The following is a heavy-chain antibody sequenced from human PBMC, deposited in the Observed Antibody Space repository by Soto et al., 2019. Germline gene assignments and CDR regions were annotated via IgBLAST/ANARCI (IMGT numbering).Heavy chain of an antibody. Sequence: GGSLRLSCAASGFTFSSYSMTWVRQAPGKGLEWVAHITGSAGTTYYADSVKGRFTISRDTSRNTVYLQMNSLRAEDTALYYCAKCMQAYWNYDAHHIWGQGTMVTVPS. CDR3: AKCMQAYWNYDAHHI. D-gene: IGHD2-8*01. J-gene: IGHJ3*02. CDR2: ITGSAGTT. CDR1: GFTFSSYS. V-gene: IGHV3-23*01.